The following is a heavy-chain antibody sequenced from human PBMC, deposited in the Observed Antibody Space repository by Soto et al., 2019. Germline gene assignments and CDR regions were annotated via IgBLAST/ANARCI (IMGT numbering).Heavy chain of an antibody. D-gene: IGHD3-9*01. CDR3: ARDDGVTWLLDY. J-gene: IGHJ4*02. V-gene: IGHV1-3*04. Sequence: QIHLVQSGAEVVRPGASVKVSCKTSGYAFTNHAIHWVRQAPGQRPECMAWLHTGKSDTKYSQKFHGRLSVTRDTSASAAYMDLSALGPEDTAVYFCARDDGVTWLLDYWGQGTPVTVFS. CDR1: GYAFTNHA. CDR2: LHTGKSDT.